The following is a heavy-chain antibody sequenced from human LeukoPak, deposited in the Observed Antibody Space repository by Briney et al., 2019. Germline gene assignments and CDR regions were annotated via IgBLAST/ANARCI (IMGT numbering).Heavy chain of an antibody. D-gene: IGHD6-13*01. CDR2: IYTSGST. V-gene: IGHV4-4*07. J-gene: IGHJ6*03. CDR1: GGSISSYY. Sequence: PSETLSLTCTVSGGSISSYYWSWIRQPAGKGLEWIGRIYTSGSTNYNPSLKSRVTMSVDTSKNQFSLKLSSVTAADTAVYYCARMGSSWYKGYYYYMDVWGKGTTVTVSS. CDR3: ARMGSSWYKGYYYYMDV.